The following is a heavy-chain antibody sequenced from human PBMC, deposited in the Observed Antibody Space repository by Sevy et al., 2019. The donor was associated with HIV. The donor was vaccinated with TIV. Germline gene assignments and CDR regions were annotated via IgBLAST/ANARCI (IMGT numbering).Heavy chain of an antibody. V-gene: IGHV3-30*02. D-gene: IGHD6-13*01. CDR1: GFIFSSYS. CDR2: IGYDGSDK. Sequence: GGSLRLSCAASGFIFSSYSINWVRQAPGKGLEWVAFIGYDGSDKYYADSMKGRFTISRDNSKNTLFLQMNSLRIEDTAVYYCAKNTAAAGTGGFDHWGQGTLVTVSS. CDR3: AKNTAAAGTGGFDH. J-gene: IGHJ4*02.